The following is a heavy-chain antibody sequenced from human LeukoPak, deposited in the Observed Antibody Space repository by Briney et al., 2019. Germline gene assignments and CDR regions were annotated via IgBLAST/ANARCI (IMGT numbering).Heavy chain of an antibody. CDR3: AGRWNYGRNYYIDV. CDR1: GGSFSNYY. D-gene: IGHD1-7*01. Sequence: SETLSLTCAVYGGSFSNYYWSWIRQPPGKGLEWTGEINDSGRINYNPSLMSRVTVSVDTSKNQFSLRLTSVTATDTAVYYCAGRWNYGRNYYIDVWGNGATVSVSS. V-gene: IGHV4-34*01. CDR2: INDSGRI. J-gene: IGHJ6*03.